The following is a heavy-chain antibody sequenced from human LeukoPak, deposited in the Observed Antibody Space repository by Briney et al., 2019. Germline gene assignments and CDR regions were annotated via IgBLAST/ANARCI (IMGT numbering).Heavy chain of an antibody. CDR1: AFSFSDYN. Sequence: GGSLRLSCAASAFSFSDYNMNWVRQAPGKGLEWVSSITSTGSYIYYADSVKGRFTISRDNAKNSLYLQMNSLRAEDTAVYYCARDDILTGYPTPFDYWGQGTLVTVSS. J-gene: IGHJ4*02. CDR3: ARDDILTGYPTPFDY. CDR2: ITSTGSYI. D-gene: IGHD3-9*01. V-gene: IGHV3-21*01.